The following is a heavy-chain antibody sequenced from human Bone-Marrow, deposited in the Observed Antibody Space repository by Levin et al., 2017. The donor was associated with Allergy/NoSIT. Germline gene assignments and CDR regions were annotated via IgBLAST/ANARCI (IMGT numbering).Heavy chain of an antibody. J-gene: IGHJ4*02. CDR3: ARVRTGAYCSSTSCYAGDY. V-gene: IGHV4-34*01. D-gene: IGHD2-2*01. Sequence: GSLRLSCAVYGGSFSGYYWSWIRQPPGKGLEWIGEINHSGSTNYNPSLKSRVTISVDTSKNQFSLKLSSVTAADTAVYYCARVRTGAYCSSTSCYAGDYWGQGTLVTVSS. CDR1: GGSFSGYY. CDR2: INHSGST.